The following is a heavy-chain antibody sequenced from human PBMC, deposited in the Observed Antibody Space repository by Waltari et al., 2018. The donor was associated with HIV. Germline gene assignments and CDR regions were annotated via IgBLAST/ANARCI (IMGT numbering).Heavy chain of an antibody. CDR2: IYTSGST. Sequence: QVQLQESGPGLVKPSPTLSLTFTVSGGSISSGSYYWSWIRQPAGKGLEWIGRIYTSGSTNYNPSLKSRVTISVDTSKNQFSLKLSSVTAADTAVYYCARDVIFGVVRGAFDIWGQGTMVTVSS. D-gene: IGHD3-3*01. V-gene: IGHV4-61*02. J-gene: IGHJ3*02. CDR1: GGSISSGSYY. CDR3: ARDVIFGVVRGAFDI.